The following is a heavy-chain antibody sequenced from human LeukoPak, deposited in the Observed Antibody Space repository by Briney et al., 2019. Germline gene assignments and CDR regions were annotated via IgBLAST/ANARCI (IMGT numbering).Heavy chain of an antibody. D-gene: IGHD3-3*01. V-gene: IGHV4-34*01. Sequence: SETMSLTCAVYGGSFSGYYWSWIRQPPGNGLEWIGEINHSGSTNYNPSLKSRVTISVDTSKNQFYLKLRSVPAADTAVYYCATQYYDFWSGYYREENWFDPWGQGTLVTVSS. J-gene: IGHJ5*02. CDR3: ATQYYDFWSGYYREENWFDP. CDR1: GGSFSGYY. CDR2: INHSGST.